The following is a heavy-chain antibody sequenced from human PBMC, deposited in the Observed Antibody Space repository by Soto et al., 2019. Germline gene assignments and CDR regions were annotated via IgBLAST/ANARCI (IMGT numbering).Heavy chain of an antibody. V-gene: IGHV4-61*01. Sequence: PSETLSLTCTVSGGSVSSGSYYWSWIRQPPGKGLEWIGYIYYSGSTNYNPSLKSRVTISVDTSENQFSLKLSSVTAADTAVYYCARVRDYYDSSGPFDYWGQGTLVTVSS. CDR3: ARVRDYYDSSGPFDY. J-gene: IGHJ4*02. D-gene: IGHD3-22*01. CDR2: IYYSGST. CDR1: GGSVSSGSYY.